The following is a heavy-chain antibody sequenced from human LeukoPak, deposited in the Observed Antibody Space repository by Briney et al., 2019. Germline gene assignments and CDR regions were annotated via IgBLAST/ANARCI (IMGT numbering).Heavy chain of an antibody. CDR2: IYYSGST. CDR3: ASKSGGSSSSSLDY. D-gene: IGHD6-6*01. V-gene: IGHV4-30-4*08. CDR1: GGSISSGDYY. Sequence: SQTLSLTCTVSGGSISSGDYYWSWIRQPPGKGLEWIGYIYYSGSTYYNPSLKSRVTISVDTSRNQFSLKLSSVTAADTAVYYCASKSGGSSSSSLDYWGQGTLVTVSS. J-gene: IGHJ4*02.